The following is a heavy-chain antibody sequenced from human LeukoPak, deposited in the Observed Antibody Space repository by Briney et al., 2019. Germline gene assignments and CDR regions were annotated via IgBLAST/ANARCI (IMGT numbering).Heavy chain of an antibody. CDR1: GFNFIDYT. D-gene: IGHD4-23*01. CDR3: ARLRNVGGNPHPFNV. Sequence: GGSLRLSCAASGFNFIDYTMNWVRQAPGKGLEWVSSITSTGRYIFYADSLKGRFTISRDNAKKSLYLQINSLRAEDTAVYYCARLRNVGGNPHPFNVWGQGTTVTVSS. J-gene: IGHJ3*01. V-gene: IGHV3-21*01. CDR2: ITSTGRYI.